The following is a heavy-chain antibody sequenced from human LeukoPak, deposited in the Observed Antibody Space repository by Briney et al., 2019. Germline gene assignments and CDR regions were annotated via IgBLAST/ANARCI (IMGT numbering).Heavy chain of an antibody. D-gene: IGHD3-10*01. CDR2: IYPGDSDT. CDR1: GYSFTSYW. V-gene: IGHV5-51*01. CDR3: ARYDYYGSGSYYSELSWEAFDI. Sequence: GASLQISCKGSGYSFTSYWIGWVRQLPGKGLEWMGVIYPGDSDTRYNPSFQGQVTISADKSISTAYLQWSSLKASDTAMYYCARYDYYGSGSYYSELSWEAFDIWGQGTMVTVSS. J-gene: IGHJ3*02.